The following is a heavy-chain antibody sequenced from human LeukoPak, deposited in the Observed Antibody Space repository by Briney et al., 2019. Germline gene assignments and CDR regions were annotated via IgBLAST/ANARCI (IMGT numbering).Heavy chain of an antibody. D-gene: IGHD3-3*01. CDR1: GYTFTNYY. CDR2: IHPNSDGT. J-gene: IGHJ4*02. CDR3: ARGGGTVFGVIND. Sequence: ASVKVSCKASGYTFTNYYLHWVRQAPGQGLEWMGWIHPNSDGTHYAQKFQGRVTMTRDTSINTAYMELSRLKSDETAIYYCARGGGTVFGVINDWGQGTQVTVSS. V-gene: IGHV1-2*02.